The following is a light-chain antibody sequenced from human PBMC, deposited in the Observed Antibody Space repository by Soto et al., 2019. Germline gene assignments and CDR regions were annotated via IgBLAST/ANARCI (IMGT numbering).Light chain of an antibody. Sequence: QSVLTQPPSVSGAPGQRVTISCTGSSSNIGAGYDVHWYQQLPGTAPKLLIYGNSHRPSGVPDRFSGSKSGTSASLAITGLQAKDEADYYCQSYDSSLSGSVFGGGTKVTVL. CDR3: QSYDSSLSGSV. J-gene: IGLJ2*01. CDR2: GNS. V-gene: IGLV1-40*01. CDR1: SSNIGAGYD.